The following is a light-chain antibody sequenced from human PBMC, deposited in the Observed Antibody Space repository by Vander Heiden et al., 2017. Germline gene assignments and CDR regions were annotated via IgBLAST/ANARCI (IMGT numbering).Light chain of an antibody. CDR3: QQYDNLPRT. V-gene: IGKV1-33*01. Sequence: DILMTQSPSSLSASVGDRVTITCQASQDISNYLNWYQQKPGKAPKLLIYDASDLETGVPSRFSGSGSGTDFTFTISSLQPEDIATYYCQQYDNLPRTFGQGTKLEIK. J-gene: IGKJ2*01. CDR2: DAS. CDR1: QDISNY.